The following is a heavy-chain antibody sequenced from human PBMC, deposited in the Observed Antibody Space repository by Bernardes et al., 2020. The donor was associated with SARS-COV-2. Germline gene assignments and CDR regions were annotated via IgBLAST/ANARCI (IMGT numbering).Heavy chain of an antibody. CDR3: ARQDIGSIFGVVITPAGMGG. J-gene: IGHJ6*02. D-gene: IGHD3-3*01. CDR1: GGSISSYY. CDR2: IYYSGST. Sequence: SETLSLTCTVSGGSISSYYWSWIRQPPGKGLEWIGYIYYSGSTNYNPSLKSRVTVSLDTSKNQFSLKLSSVTAADTAVYYCARQDIGSIFGVVITPAGMGGWGQGTTVTVSS. V-gene: IGHV4-59*08.